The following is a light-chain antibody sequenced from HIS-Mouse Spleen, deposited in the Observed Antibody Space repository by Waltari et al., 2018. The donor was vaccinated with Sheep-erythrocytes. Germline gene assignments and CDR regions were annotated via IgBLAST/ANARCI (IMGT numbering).Light chain of an antibody. CDR3: QAWDSSTAVV. Sequence: SYELTQPPSVSVSPGQTASITCSGDKLGDKYACWYQQKPGQSPGLVIYQDSKRPSGSPERFSGSKSGNTATLIISGTQAMDEADYYCQAWDSSTAVVFGGGTKLTVL. V-gene: IGLV3-1*01. CDR2: QDS. CDR1: KLGDKY. J-gene: IGLJ2*01.